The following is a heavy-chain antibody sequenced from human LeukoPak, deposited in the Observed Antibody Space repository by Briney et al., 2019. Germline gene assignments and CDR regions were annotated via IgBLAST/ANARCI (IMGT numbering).Heavy chain of an antibody. Sequence: GGSLRLSCAASGLIFSGYAMSWVRQAPGKGLEWVSATSGSGGSTYYADSVKGRFTISRDNSKNTLYLQMNSLRAEDTAVYYCAKGSGVLNWFDPWGQGTLVTVSS. CDR3: AKGSGVLNWFDP. CDR2: TSGSGGST. V-gene: IGHV3-23*01. CDR1: GLIFSGYA. J-gene: IGHJ5*02.